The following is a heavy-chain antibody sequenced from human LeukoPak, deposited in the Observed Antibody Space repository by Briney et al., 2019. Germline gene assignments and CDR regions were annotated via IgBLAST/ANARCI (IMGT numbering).Heavy chain of an antibody. CDR3: ARDSGTNWFDP. D-gene: IGHD6-25*01. J-gene: IGHJ5*02. CDR1: GYTFTSYY. CDR2: INPSGGST. Sequence: ASVKDSCKASGYTFTSYYMHWVRQAPGQGLEWMGIINPSGGSTSYAQKFQGRVTMTRETSTSTGYMELSSLRSEVTAVYYCARDSGTNWFDPWGQGTLVTVSS. V-gene: IGHV1-46*01.